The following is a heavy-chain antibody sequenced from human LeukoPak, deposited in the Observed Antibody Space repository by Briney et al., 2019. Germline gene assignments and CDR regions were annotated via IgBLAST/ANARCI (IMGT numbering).Heavy chain of an antibody. D-gene: IGHD5-18*01. CDR3: ARVEDTAMDK. V-gene: IGHV4-59*01. J-gene: IGHJ4*02. CDR1: GGSISSYY. CDR2: IYYSGST. Sequence: SETLSLTCTVSGGSISSYYRSWIRQPPGKGLEWIGYIYYSGSTNYNPSLKSRVTISVDTPKNQFSLKLSSVTAADTAVYYCARVEDTAMDKWGQGTLVTVSS.